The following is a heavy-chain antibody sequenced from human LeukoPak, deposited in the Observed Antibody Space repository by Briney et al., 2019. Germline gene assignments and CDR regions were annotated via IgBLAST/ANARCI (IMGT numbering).Heavy chain of an antibody. CDR2: IHPNSGGT. V-gene: IGHV1-2*02. J-gene: IGHJ5*02. CDR1: GYTFTGYY. Sequence: ASVKVSCKASGYTFTGYYMHWLRQAPGQGLEWMGWIHPNSGGTNYAQKFQGRVTMTRDTSNSTAYMELSRLRSDVTAVYYCARDGKTTFDPWGQGTLVTVSS. D-gene: IGHD1-14*01. CDR3: ARDGKTTFDP.